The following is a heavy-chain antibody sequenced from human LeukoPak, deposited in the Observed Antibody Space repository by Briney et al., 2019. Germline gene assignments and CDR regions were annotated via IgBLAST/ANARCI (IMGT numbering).Heavy chain of an antibody. CDR1: GFTFSSYG. J-gene: IGHJ4*02. D-gene: IGHD4-23*01. V-gene: IGHV3-33*01. CDR2: IWYDGSNK. Sequence: LGGSLRLSCAASGFTFSSYGMHWARQAPGKGLEWVAVIWYDGSNKYYADSVKGRFTISRDNAKNSLYLQINSPRDEDTAVYYCARAGYYDGNSNPPGYWGQGTLVTVSS. CDR3: ARAGYYDGNSNPPGY.